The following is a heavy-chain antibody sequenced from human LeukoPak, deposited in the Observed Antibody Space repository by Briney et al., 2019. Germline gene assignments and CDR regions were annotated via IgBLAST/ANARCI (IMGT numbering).Heavy chain of an antibody. CDR1: GGSFSGYY. V-gene: IGHV4-34*01. CDR3: ARVSSSGWYEG. J-gene: IGHJ4*02. D-gene: IGHD6-19*01. Sequence: PSETLSPTCAVYGGSFSGYYWTWIRQPPGKGLEWIGEINHSGSTNYNPSLKSRVTISVDTSKNQFSLKLGSVTAADTAVYYCARVSSSGWYEGWGQGTLVTVSS. CDR2: INHSGST.